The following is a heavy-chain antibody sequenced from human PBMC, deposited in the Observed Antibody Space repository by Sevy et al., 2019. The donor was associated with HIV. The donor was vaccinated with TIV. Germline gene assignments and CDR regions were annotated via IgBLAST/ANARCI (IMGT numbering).Heavy chain of an antibody. J-gene: IGHJ5*02. CDR2: ISGSGGST. Sequence: GGSLRLSCAASGFTFSSYAMSWVRQAPGKGLEWVSAISGSGGSTYYADSVKGQFTISRDNSKNTLYLQMNSLRAEDTAVYYCAKDGESYCSSTSCSNWFDPWGQGTLVTVSS. V-gene: IGHV3-23*01. CDR1: GFTFSSYA. CDR3: AKDGESYCSSTSCSNWFDP. D-gene: IGHD2-2*01.